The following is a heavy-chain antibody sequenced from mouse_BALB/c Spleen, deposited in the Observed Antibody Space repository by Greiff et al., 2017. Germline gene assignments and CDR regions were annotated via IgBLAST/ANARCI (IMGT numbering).Heavy chain of an antibody. V-gene: IGHV1-14*01. CDR3: ARSVYYRSISYFDV. Sequence: EVQLQQSGPELVKPGASVKMSCKASGYTFTSYVMHWVKQKPGQGLEWIGYINPYNDGTKYNEKFKGKATLTSDKSSSTAYMELSSLTSEDSAVYYFARSVYYRSISYFDVWGAGTTVTVSS. CDR2: INPYNDGT. CDR1: GYTFTSYV. J-gene: IGHJ1*01. D-gene: IGHD1-1*01.